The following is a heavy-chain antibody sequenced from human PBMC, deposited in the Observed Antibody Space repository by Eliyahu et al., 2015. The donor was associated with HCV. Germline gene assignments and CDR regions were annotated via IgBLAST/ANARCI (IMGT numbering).Heavy chain of an antibody. CDR3: ARGTKGSGGAFDI. J-gene: IGHJ3*02. CDR1: GGXFSTYA. Sequence: VRLVQSGAEVKKPGSSVKVSCKASGGXFSTYAISWVRQAPGQGLEWMGGIIPVSGTPHYAQKFQGRVTVTADESTSTAYMDLSSLRSEDTAIYFCARGTKGSGGAFDIWGQGTMVTVSS. CDR2: IIPVSGTP. V-gene: IGHV1-69*01. D-gene: IGHD4-23*01.